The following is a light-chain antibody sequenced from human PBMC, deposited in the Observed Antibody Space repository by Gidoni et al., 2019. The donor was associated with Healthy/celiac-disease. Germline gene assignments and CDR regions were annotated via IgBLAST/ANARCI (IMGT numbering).Light chain of an antibody. CDR3: HQYNNWPTWT. Sequence: EIVMTQSPATLSVSPGERATLSCRASQSVSSNLAWYQQKPGQAPRLLIYGASTRATGIPARYSGSGSGTEFTLTISSLQSEDFAVYYYHQYNNWPTWTFGQGTKVEIK. CDR2: GAS. J-gene: IGKJ1*01. V-gene: IGKV3-15*01. CDR1: QSVSSN.